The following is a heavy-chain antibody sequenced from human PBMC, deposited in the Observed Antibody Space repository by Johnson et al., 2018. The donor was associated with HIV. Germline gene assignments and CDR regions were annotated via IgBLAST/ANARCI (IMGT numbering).Heavy chain of an antibody. V-gene: IGHV3-33*01. CDR2: MWYDGSHL. CDR3: TRDRIQIWSYVGTFDT. J-gene: IGHJ3*02. Sequence: GVVQPGRSLTLSCAASGFTLSSHGIHWVRQAPGKGLEWVAIMWYDGSHLGCADSVKDRFTISRDVSKNTVYLQMSSLKPEDTAVYYCTRDRIQIWSYVGTFDTWGPGALVTVSS. D-gene: IGHD5-18*01. CDR1: GFTLSSHG.